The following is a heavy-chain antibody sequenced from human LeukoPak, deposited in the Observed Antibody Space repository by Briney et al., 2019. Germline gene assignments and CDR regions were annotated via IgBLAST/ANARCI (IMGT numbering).Heavy chain of an antibody. D-gene: IGHD4-17*01. CDR2: IRFDGSDK. J-gene: IGHJ4*02. Sequence: QPGGSLRLSCAASGFTFSTYAIHWVRQAPGKGLEWVAFIRFDGSDKDYRDSVKGRFTISRDNSKNTVNLQMNSLRHEDTAVYYCAKGPVYGFDDWGQGTLVTVSS. CDR1: GFTFSTYA. CDR3: AKGPVYGFDD. V-gene: IGHV3-30*02.